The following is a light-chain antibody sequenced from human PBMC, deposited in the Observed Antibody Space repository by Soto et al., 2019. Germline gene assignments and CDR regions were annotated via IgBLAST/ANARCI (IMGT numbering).Light chain of an antibody. Sequence: DIQTTQSPSSLSASVGDRVTITCQASQDISNYLNWYQQKPGKAPKLLIYDASNLETGVPSRFSGSGSGTDFTFTISSLQPEDIATYYCQQYDNLPYTFGQGTKVDIK. J-gene: IGKJ2*01. CDR1: QDISNY. CDR3: QQYDNLPYT. CDR2: DAS. V-gene: IGKV1-33*01.